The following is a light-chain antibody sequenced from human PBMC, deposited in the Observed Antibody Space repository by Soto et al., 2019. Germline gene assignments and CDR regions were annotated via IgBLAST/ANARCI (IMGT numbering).Light chain of an antibody. Sequence: DIVMTQSPDSLAVSLGERATINCKSSQSVLYSSNNKNYLAWYQQKPGQPPKLLIYWASTRESGVPDRFSGSGSGTDFTLTISSLQAEDVAVYYCQQYYSTPLKFDQGTKVEIK. CDR1: QSVLYSSNNKNY. V-gene: IGKV4-1*01. J-gene: IGKJ1*01. CDR2: WAS. CDR3: QQYYSTPLK.